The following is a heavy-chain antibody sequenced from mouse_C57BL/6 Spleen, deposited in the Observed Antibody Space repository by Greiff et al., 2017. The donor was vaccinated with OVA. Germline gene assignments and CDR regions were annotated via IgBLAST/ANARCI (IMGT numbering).Heavy chain of an antibody. CDR2: INPNNGGT. CDR1: GYTFTDYY. V-gene: IGHV1-26*01. J-gene: IGHJ3*01. CDR3: ARDPSYGRAWFAY. D-gene: IGHD1-1*01. Sequence: VQLQQSGPELVKPGASVKISCKASGYTFTDYYMNWVKQSHGKSLEWIGDINPNNGGTSYNQKFKGKATLTVDKSSSTAYMELRSLTSEDAAVYYCARDPSYGRAWFAYWGQGTLVTVSA.